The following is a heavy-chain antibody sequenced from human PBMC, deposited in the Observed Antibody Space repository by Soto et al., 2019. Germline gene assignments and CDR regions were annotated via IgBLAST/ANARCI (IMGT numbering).Heavy chain of an antibody. CDR3: ARGNRGYSYGCIDY. J-gene: IGHJ4*02. Sequence: SVKVSCKASGGTFSSYAISWVRQAPGQGLEWMGGIIPIFGTANYAQKFQGRVTITADESTSAAYMELSSLRSEDTAVYYCARGNRGYSYGCIDYWGQGTLVTVSS. D-gene: IGHD5-18*01. CDR1: GGTFSSYA. CDR2: IIPIFGTA. V-gene: IGHV1-69*13.